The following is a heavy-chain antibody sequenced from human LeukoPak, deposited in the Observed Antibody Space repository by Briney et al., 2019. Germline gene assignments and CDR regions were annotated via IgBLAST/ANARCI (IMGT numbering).Heavy chain of an antibody. CDR2: INHSGST. Sequence: SETLSLTCAVYGGSFSGYYWSWIRQPPGKGLEWIGEINHSGSTNYNPSLKSRVTISVDTSKNQFSLKLSSVTAADTAVYYCARVGYSSSGNYYNDRGAFDYWGWGTLVTVSS. CDR3: ARVGYSSSGNYYNDRGAFDY. CDR1: GGSFSGYY. D-gene: IGHD3-10*01. J-gene: IGHJ4*02. V-gene: IGHV4-34*01.